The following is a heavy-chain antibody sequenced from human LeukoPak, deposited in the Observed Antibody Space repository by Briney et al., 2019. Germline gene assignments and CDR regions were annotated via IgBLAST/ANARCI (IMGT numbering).Heavy chain of an antibody. CDR2: ISAYNGNT. CDR3: ARGSRVYYDFWSGYWDWFDP. CDR1: GYTFTSYG. D-gene: IGHD3-3*01. Sequence: ASVKVSCKASGYTFTSYGISWARQAPGQGLEWMGWISAYNGNTNYAQKLQGRVTMTTDTSTSTAYMELRSLRSDDTAVYYCARGSRVYYDFWSGYWDWFDPWGQGTLVTVSS. V-gene: IGHV1-18*01. J-gene: IGHJ5*02.